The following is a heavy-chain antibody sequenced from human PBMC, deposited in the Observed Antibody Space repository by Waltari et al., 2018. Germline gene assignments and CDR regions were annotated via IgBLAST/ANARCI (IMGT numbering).Heavy chain of an antibody. CDR3: ARIQGIGAVLLLDY. V-gene: IGHV4-59*11. D-gene: IGHD1-26*01. CDR2: IYYSGST. CDR1: GGSISSHY. J-gene: IGHJ4*02. Sequence: QVQLQESGPGLVKPSETLSLTCTVSGGSISSHYWSWIRQPPGKGLEWIGYIYYSGSTNYNPSLKSRVTISVDTSKNQFSRKLSSVTAADTAVYYCARIQGIGAVLLLDYWGQGTLVTVSS.